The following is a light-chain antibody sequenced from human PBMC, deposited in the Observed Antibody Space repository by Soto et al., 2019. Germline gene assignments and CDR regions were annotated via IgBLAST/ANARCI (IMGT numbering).Light chain of an antibody. Sequence: EIVRTQSPVTLSFSPVEISNLSCMASQSVRTYLAWYQVKPGQAPRLLIYDASSRASGVPARFSGSGSGTDFALTISSLEPEDFAVYYCQKRSNWGINCGQGKRRAIK. CDR2: DAS. CDR3: QKRSNWGIN. V-gene: IGKV3-11*01. CDR1: QSVRTY. J-gene: IGKJ5*01.